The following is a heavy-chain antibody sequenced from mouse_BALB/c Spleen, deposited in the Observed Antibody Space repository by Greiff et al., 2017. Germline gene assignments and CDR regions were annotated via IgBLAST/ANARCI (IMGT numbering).Heavy chain of an antibody. CDR1: GYTFTSYW. J-gene: IGHJ2*01. Sequence: VQLQQSGAELARPGASVKLSCKASGYTFTSYWMQWVKQRPGQGLEWIGAIYPGDGDTRYTQKFKGKATLTADKSSSTAYMQLSSLASEDSAVYYCARSVVILDYWGQGTTLTVSS. CDR2: IYPGDGDT. CDR3: ARSVVILDY. V-gene: IGHV1-87*01.